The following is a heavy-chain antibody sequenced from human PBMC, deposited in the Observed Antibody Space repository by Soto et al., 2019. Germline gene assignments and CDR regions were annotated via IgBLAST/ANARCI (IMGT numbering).Heavy chain of an antibody. V-gene: IGHV1-8*01. CDR2: MSPNSGNR. D-gene: IGHD2-8*01. CDR3: ASALGVIDY. J-gene: IGHJ4*01. CDR1: GYTFTSYD. Sequence: GASVKVSCKASGYTFTSYDINWVRQATGQGLEWMGWMSPNSGNRGYAQKFQGRVTVTRDTSISTAYMELSSLTSEDTAVYYCASALGVIDYWGQGTPVTVSS.